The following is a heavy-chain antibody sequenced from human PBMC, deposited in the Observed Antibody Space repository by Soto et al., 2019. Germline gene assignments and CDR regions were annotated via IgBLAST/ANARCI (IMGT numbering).Heavy chain of an antibody. CDR3: ARDYYGGYYYGSGRPTFQH. J-gene: IGHJ1*01. Sequence: QVQLLQSGAEVKKPGSSVKVSCKASGGTFSSYTISWVRQAPGQGLEWMGRIIPILGIANYAQKCQGRVTMTAEKASSSPYMELSSLRSEDTAVYYCARDYYGGYYYGSGRPTFQHWGQGPLVTVSS. CDR1: GGTFSSYT. V-gene: IGHV1-69*08. D-gene: IGHD3-10*01. CDR2: IIPILGIA.